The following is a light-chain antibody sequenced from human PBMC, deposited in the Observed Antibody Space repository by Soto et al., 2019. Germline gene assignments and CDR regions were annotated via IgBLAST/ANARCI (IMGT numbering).Light chain of an antibody. Sequence: EIIFRQSPANLSLSPGERAALSCRASQSVSLHLAWYQQKPGQAPRLLIYGASNRATGIPDRFSGSGSGTDFTLTISRLEPEDFAVYYCQQYGSSGTFGQGTKVDIK. J-gene: IGKJ1*01. V-gene: IGKV3-20*01. CDR1: QSVSLH. CDR3: QQYGSSGT. CDR2: GAS.